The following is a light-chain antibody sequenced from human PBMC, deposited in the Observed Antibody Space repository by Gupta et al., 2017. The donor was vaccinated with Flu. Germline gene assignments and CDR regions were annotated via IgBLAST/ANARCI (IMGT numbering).Light chain of an antibody. V-gene: IGKV1D-16*01. Sequence: IQMTQFPSSLSASVGDTVTITCRASQDIGPWLAWYQQKPGKAPKSWIYTTANVQSGVPSRFSGSGSGTDFTLIISSLQPEHRATDYCQQYHSNPITCGQGTRLEIK. CDR2: TTA. CDR1: QDIGPW. J-gene: IGKJ5*01. CDR3: QQYHSNPIT.